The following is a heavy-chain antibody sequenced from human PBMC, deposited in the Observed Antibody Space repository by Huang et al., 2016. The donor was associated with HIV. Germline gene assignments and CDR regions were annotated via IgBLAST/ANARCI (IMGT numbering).Heavy chain of an antibody. CDR2: INDSGTP. V-gene: IGHV4-34*01. CDR1: GGSLSGSS. CDR3: ARRFRVAAARKWFDP. D-gene: IGHD6-13*01. J-gene: IGHJ5*02. Sequence: QVQLQQWGAGLLKPSETLSLTCAVYGGSLSGSSWSWIRQSPAKGLEWVGEINDSGTPTYNPSLKSRVTISLDTSKNQFSLKLSSVTAADTAVYYCARRFRVAAARKWFDPWGQGILVTVSS.